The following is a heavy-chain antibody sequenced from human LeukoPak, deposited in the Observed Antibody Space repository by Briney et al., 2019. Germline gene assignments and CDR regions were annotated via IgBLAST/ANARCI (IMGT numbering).Heavy chain of an antibody. V-gene: IGHV3-66*02. J-gene: IGHJ4*02. CDR1: GFTVSSNY. D-gene: IGHD4-17*01. Sequence: QSGGSLRLSCAASGFTVSSNYMSWDRQAPGKGLEWVSVIYSGGSTYYADSVKGRFTISRDNSKNTLYLQMNSLRAEDTAVYYCAREADYGDRIDYWGQGTLVTVSS. CDR2: IYSGGST. CDR3: AREADYGDRIDY.